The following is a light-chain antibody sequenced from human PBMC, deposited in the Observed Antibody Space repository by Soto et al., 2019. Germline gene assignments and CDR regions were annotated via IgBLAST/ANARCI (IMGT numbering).Light chain of an antibody. Sequence: DIQRTQSPSTLSASVGDRVTITCRASQSISSWLAWYPQKPGKAPKLLIYKSSSLERGVPLRFSGSGSGTEFTLTISSLQPDDCATYYCQHDTRYTTFGQGTKLEIK. CDR2: KSS. CDR3: QHDTRYTT. J-gene: IGKJ2*01. CDR1: QSISSW. V-gene: IGKV1-5*03.